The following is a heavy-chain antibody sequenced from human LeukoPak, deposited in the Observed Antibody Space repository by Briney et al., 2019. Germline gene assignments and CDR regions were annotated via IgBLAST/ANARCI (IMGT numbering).Heavy chain of an antibody. Sequence: GGALRHSPVASGFTFCNTWMYSVCAGLGRGLVWVSRIYNEETSATYADSVKRRLTISRDNAKNTLYLQMDSLRVDDTAVYYCARGAPIDYWGQGTLVTVSS. V-gene: IGHV3-74*01. CDR2: IYNEETSA. J-gene: IGHJ4*02. CDR3: ARGAPIDY. CDR1: GFTFCNTW.